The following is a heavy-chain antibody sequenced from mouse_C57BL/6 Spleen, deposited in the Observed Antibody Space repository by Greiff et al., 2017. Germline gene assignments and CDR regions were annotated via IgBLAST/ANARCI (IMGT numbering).Heavy chain of an antibody. D-gene: IGHD2-3*01. CDR3: TRGKDGYYHAWFAY. V-gene: IGHV14-4*01. J-gene: IGHJ3*01. CDR2: IDPENGDT. Sequence: EVQLKQSGAELVRPGASVKLSCTASGFNIKDDYMHWVKQRPEQGLEWIGWIDPENGDTEYASKFQGKATITADTSSNTAYLQLSSLTSEDTAVYYCTRGKDGYYHAWFAYWGQGTLVTVSA. CDR1: GFNIKDDY.